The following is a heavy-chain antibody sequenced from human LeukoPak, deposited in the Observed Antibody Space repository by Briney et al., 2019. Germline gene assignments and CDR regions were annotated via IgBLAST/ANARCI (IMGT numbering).Heavy chain of an antibody. Sequence: GGSLRLSCAASGFTFSSYAMHWVRQAPGKGLEWVADISYDGSNKYYADSVKGRFTISRDNSKNTLYLQMNSLRAEDTAVYYCARDAQQLGYFDYGGQGTLVTVSS. CDR3: ARDAQQLGYFDY. J-gene: IGHJ4*02. CDR2: ISYDGSNK. CDR1: GFTFSSYA. D-gene: IGHD6-13*01. V-gene: IGHV3-30-3*01.